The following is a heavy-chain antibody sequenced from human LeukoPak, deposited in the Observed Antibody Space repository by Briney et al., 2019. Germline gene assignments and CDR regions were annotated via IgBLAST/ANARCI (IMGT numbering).Heavy chain of an antibody. J-gene: IGHJ4*02. Sequence: GGSLRLSCAASGFTLSSYSMNWVRQAPGKGLEWVSSISSSSSYIYYADSVKGRFTISRDNAKNSLYLQMNSLRAEDTAVYYCARELSIAAHFSTRDYWGQGTLVTVSS. CDR2: ISSSSSYI. D-gene: IGHD6-6*01. CDR1: GFTLSSYS. V-gene: IGHV3-21*01. CDR3: ARELSIAAHFSTRDY.